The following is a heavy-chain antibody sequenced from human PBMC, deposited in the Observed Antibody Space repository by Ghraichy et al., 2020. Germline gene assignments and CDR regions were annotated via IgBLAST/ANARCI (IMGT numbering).Heavy chain of an antibody. V-gene: IGHV2-70*01. J-gene: IGHJ4*02. D-gene: IGHD2-15*01. CDR2: IDWDDDK. Sequence: TLSLTCTFSGFSLSTSGMCVSWIRQPPGKALEWLALIDWDDDKYYSTSLKTRLTISKDTSKNQVVLTMTNMDPVDTATYYCARIIYCSGGSGTFDYWGQGTLVTVSS. CDR1: GFSLSTSGMC. CDR3: ARIIYCSGGSGTFDY.